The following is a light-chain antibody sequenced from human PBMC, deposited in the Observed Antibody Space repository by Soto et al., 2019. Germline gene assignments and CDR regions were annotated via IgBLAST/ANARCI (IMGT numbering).Light chain of an antibody. CDR1: QSVSSY. V-gene: IGKV3-11*01. Sequence: VLTQAPSTLSXXXVXXXTLXXXASQSVSSYLAWYQQKPGQAPRLLIHDASNRATGIPDRFSGSGSGTDFTLTISRLEPEDSAVYWCQQDNDWPLTFGGGTKVDI. J-gene: IGKJ4*01. CDR3: QQDNDWPLT. CDR2: DAS.